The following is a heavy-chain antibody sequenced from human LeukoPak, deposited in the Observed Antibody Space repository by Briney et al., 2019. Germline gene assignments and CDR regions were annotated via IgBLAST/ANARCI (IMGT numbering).Heavy chain of an antibody. CDR2: ISWNSGSI. CDR1: GFTFDDYA. J-gene: IGHJ4*02. D-gene: IGHD6-19*01. V-gene: IGHV3-9*01. CDR3: AKDGVAVAGTGFYFDY. Sequence: GRSLRLSCAASGFTFDDYAMHWVRQAPGKGLEWVSGISWNSGSIGYADSVKGRFTISRDNAKNSLYLQVNSLRAEDTALYYCAKDGVAVAGTGFYFDYWGQGTLVTVSS.